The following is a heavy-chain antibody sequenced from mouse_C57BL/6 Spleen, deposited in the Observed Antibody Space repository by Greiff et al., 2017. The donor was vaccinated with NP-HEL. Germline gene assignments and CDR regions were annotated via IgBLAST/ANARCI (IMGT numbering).Heavy chain of an antibody. D-gene: IGHD1-1*01. J-gene: IGHJ4*01. CDR3: ARVDYYDPLYYYAMDY. CDR1: GYTFTDYN. Sequence: EVQLQQSGPELVKPGASVKMSCKASGYTFTDYNMHWVKQSHGKSLEWIGYINPNNGGTSYNQKFKGKATLTVNKSSSTAYMELRSLTSEDSAVYYCARVDYYDPLYYYAMDYWGQGTSVTVSS. CDR2: INPNNGGT. V-gene: IGHV1-22*01.